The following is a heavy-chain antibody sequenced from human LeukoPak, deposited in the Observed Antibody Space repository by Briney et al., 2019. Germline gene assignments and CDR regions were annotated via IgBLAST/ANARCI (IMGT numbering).Heavy chain of an antibody. J-gene: IGHJ4*02. Sequence: SETLSFTCAVYGGSFSSSSYYWGWIRQPPGKGLEWIGSIYYSGSTYYNPSLKSRVTISVDTSKNQFSLKLSSVTAADTAVYYCARERRGIALFDYWGQGTLVTVFS. CDR1: GGSFSSSSYY. CDR3: ARERRGIALFDY. D-gene: IGHD2/OR15-2a*01. V-gene: IGHV4-39*07. CDR2: IYYSGST.